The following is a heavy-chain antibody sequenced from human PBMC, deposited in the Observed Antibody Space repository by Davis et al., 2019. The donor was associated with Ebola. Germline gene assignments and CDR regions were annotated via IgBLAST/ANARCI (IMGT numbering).Heavy chain of an antibody. V-gene: IGHV3-9*01. J-gene: IGHJ4*02. CDR2: ISWNSGII. Sequence: PGGSLRLSCAASGFTFDDYAMHWVRHAPGKGLEWVSGISWNSGIIGYADSVKGRFTISRDNAKNSLYLQMNSLRAEDTALYYCAKAFFITKTYYFDYWGQGTLVTVSS. CDR3: AKAFFITKTYYFDY. D-gene: IGHD1-14*01. CDR1: GFTFDDYA.